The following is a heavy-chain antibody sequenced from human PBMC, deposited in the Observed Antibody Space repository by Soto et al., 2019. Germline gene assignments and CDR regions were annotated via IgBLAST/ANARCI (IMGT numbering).Heavy chain of an antibody. CDR2: MNPNSGNT. Sequence: ASVKVSCKASGYTFTSYDINWVRQATGQGLEWMGWMNPNSGNTGYAQKFQGRVTMTRNTSISTAYMELSSLRSEDMAVYYCARGYGGYCSGGSCYYYYGMDVWGQGTTVTVSS. CDR3: ARGYGGYCSGGSCYYYYGMDV. V-gene: IGHV1-8*01. J-gene: IGHJ6*02. CDR1: GYTFTSYD. D-gene: IGHD2-15*01.